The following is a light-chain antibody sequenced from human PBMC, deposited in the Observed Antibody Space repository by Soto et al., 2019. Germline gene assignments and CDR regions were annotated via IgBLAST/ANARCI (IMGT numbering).Light chain of an antibody. J-gene: IGLJ2*01. CDR1: SSDVGGYNY. CDR2: DVS. Sequence: QSVLTQPASVSGSPGQSITISCTGTSSDVGGYNYVSWYQQNPGKAPKLLIYDVSNRPSGVSNRFSGSKSGNTASLTISGLQAEDEGDYHCSSYTSSSTPVVFGGGTKVTVL. V-gene: IGLV2-14*01. CDR3: SSYTSSSTPVV.